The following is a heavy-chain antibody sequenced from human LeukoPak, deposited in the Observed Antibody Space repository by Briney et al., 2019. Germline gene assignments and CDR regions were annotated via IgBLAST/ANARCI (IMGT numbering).Heavy chain of an antibody. V-gene: IGHV2-5*02. CDR1: GFSLSTSGVG. CDR2: IYWDDDK. CDR3: AHFSCGSTSCSGPLFDY. Sequence: SGPTLVKPTQTLTLTCTFSGFSLSTSGVGVGWIRQPPGKALKWLALIYWDDDKRYSPSLKSRLTITKDTSKNQVVLTMTNMDPVDTATYYCAHFSCGSTSCSGPLFDYWGQGTLVTVSS. D-gene: IGHD2-2*01. J-gene: IGHJ4*02.